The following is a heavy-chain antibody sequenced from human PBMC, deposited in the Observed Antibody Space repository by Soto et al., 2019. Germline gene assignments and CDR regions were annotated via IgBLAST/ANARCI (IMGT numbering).Heavy chain of an antibody. CDR1: GGTFSSYA. D-gene: IGHD4-17*01. CDR3: ARVEVYGDYVHFDL. V-gene: IGHV1-69*13. J-gene: IGHJ2*01. Sequence: SVKASCKASGGTFSSYASSWVRQAPGQGLEWMGGIIPIFGTANYAQKFQGRVTITADESTSTAYMELSSLRSEDTAVYYCARVEVYGDYVHFDLWGRGTLVTVSS. CDR2: IIPIFGTA.